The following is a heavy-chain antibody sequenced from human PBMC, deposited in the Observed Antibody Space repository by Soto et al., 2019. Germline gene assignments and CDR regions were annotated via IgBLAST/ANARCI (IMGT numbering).Heavy chain of an antibody. J-gene: IGHJ4*02. D-gene: IGHD2-15*01. CDR3: GKVLIGATRHAGVDS. V-gene: IGHV4-39*01. CDR1: GVSLNSGNYY. Sequence: QVQLQESGPGLLEPLETLSLTCSVSGVSLNSGNYYWVWVRQSPGKGLAWIASVYYDESTYYNPAIKSRVTISIDKPRNQFSLTLKSVTAAETAVYYCGKVLIGATRHAGVDSWGQGARVTVSS. CDR2: VYYDEST.